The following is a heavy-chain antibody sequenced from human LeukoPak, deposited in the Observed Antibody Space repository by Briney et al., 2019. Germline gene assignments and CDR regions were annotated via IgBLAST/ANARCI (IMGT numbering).Heavy chain of an antibody. J-gene: IGHJ4*02. V-gene: IGHV4-30-4*01. CDR2: IYYSGST. CDR3: ARVATTVRGVILFDY. CDR1: GGSISSGDYY. Sequence: PSQTLSLTCTVSGGSISSGDYYWSWIRQPPGKGLEWIGYIYYSGSTYYNPSLKSRVTISVDTSKNQFSLKLSSVTAADTAVYYCARVATTVRGVILFDYWGQGTLVTVSS. D-gene: IGHD3-10*01.